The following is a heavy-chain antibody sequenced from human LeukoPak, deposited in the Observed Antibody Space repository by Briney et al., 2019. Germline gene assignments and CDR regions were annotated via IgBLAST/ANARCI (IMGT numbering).Heavy chain of an antibody. Sequence: GGSLRLSCAASGFAFSTYAMNWVRQAPGNGLEWISYSSSGGSTIYYADSVKGRFTISRDSAKNSLHLQMHSLSAEDTAVYYCARGEQDMATMSIDYWGQGALVTVSS. CDR1: GFAFSTYA. CDR2: SSSGGSTI. D-gene: IGHD5-24*01. CDR3: ARGEQDMATMSIDY. V-gene: IGHV3-48*04. J-gene: IGHJ4*02.